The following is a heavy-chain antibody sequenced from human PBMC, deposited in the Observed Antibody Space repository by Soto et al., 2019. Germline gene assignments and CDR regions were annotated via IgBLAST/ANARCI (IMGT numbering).Heavy chain of an antibody. CDR1: GGTFSSYA. D-gene: IGHD6-6*01. CDR3: AVYSSSPTTGVDYYYYYGMDV. J-gene: IGHJ6*02. CDR2: IIPIFGTA. Sequence: QVQLVQSGAEVKKPGSSVTVSCKASGGTFSSYAISWVRQAPGQGLEWMGGIIPIFGTANYAQKFQGRVTITADESTSTAYMELSSLRSEDTAVYYCAVYSSSPTTGVDYYYYYGMDVWGQGTTVTVSS. V-gene: IGHV1-69*01.